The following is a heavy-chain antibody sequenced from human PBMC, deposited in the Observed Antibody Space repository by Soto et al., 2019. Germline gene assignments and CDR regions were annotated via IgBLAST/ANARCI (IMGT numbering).Heavy chain of an antibody. Sequence: QVQLVQSGTEVKKPGSSVKVSCKASGGTFRNYPINWVRQAPGQGLEWMGSIFPLTDIPDYAQNFQARLTISADKSTSTAYRELSSLTSDDTAMYFCARGPLVVLNYFESWCQGTLVTVSS. CDR3: ARGPLVVLNYFES. CDR1: GGTFRNYP. CDR2: IFPLTDIP. J-gene: IGHJ4*02. V-gene: IGHV1-69*02.